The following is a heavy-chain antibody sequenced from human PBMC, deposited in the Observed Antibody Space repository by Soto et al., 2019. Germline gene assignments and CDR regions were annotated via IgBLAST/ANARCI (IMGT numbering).Heavy chain of an antibody. Sequence: GGSLRLSCAASGFTFSNAWINWVRQAPGKGLEWVGRIKSKTDGGTTDYAEPVKGRFAISRDDSNNMVYLQMNSLKIEDTAVYYCTTDSYSSIIIVRFDYWGHGTLVTLSS. CDR1: GFTFSNAW. CDR2: IKSKTDGGTT. V-gene: IGHV3-15*07. D-gene: IGHD2-2*01. J-gene: IGHJ4*01. CDR3: TTDSYSSIIIVRFDY.